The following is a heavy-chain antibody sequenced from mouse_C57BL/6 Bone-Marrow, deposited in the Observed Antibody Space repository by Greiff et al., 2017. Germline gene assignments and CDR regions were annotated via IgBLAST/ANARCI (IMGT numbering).Heavy chain of an antibody. V-gene: IGHV14-4*01. J-gene: IGHJ4*01. CDR1: GFHIKDDY. CDR3: TTNGYYGYAMDY. D-gene: IGHD2-3*01. CDR2: IDPENGDT. Sequence: VQLQQSGAELVRPGASVKLSCTASGFHIKDDYMHWVKQRPEQGLEWIGWIDPENGDTEYASKFQGKATITADTSSNTAYLQLSSLTSEDTAVYYCTTNGYYGYAMDYWGQGTSVTVSS.